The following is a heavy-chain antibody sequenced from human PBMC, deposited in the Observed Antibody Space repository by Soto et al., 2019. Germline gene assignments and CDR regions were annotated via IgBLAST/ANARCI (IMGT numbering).Heavy chain of an antibody. J-gene: IGHJ3*02. V-gene: IGHV3-30*18. CDR3: AKSWSGSHGAFDM. CDR1: GFIFSTYG. CDR2: ISYDGSNQ. Sequence: QVQLVESGGGVVQPGRSLRLSCAASGFIFSTYGMHWVRQAPGKGLEWVAVISYDGSNQYFGDSVKGRFTISRDNSKNTLYLQMNSLRLEDTALYYCAKSWSGSHGAFDMWGQGTMVIVSA. D-gene: IGHD2-8*02.